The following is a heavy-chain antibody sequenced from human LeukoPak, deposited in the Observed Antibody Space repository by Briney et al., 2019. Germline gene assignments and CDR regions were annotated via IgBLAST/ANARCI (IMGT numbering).Heavy chain of an antibody. J-gene: IGHJ4*02. CDR3: AKRNGGSYSRGFDY. V-gene: IGHV3-23*01. CDR1: GFTFSSSA. D-gene: IGHD1-26*01. CDR2: ITDNGGST. Sequence: GGSLRLSCAASGFTFSSSAMSWVRQTPGKGLEWVSTITDNGGSTYFADSVKGRFTISRDNSKNTLHLQMNSLRADDTAVYYCAKRNGGSYSRGFDYWGQGTLVTVSS.